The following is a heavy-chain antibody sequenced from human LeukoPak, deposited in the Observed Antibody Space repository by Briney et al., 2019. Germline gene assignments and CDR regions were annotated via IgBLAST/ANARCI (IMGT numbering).Heavy chain of an antibody. D-gene: IGHD2/OR15-2a*01. CDR2: IYPGDSRT. Sequence: GESLKISCKGSGYRFSSYWIAWVRQMRGKGLERMGIIYPGDSRTIYSPSFQGQVTISADMSMSTVYLFWSSLKASDTATYYCASGCFSTACNGWFDPWGQGTLVTVSS. CDR3: ASGCFSTACNGWFDP. J-gene: IGHJ5*02. CDR1: GYRFSSYW. V-gene: IGHV5-51*01.